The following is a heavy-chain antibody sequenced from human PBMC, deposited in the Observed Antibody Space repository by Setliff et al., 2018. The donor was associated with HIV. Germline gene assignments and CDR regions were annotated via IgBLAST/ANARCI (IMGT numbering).Heavy chain of an antibody. V-gene: IGHV1-69*13. Sequence: SVKVSCKSSGGTFSNYAFSWVRQAPGQGLEWMGGIIPLFGTANYAQNFQGRVTITADASTSTAYMELSSLRSEDTAMYYCARDRHHYDSSGFDAFDLWGQGTMVTVSS. CDR3: ARDRHHYDSSGFDAFDL. D-gene: IGHD3-22*01. J-gene: IGHJ3*01. CDR1: GGTFSNYA. CDR2: IIPLFGTA.